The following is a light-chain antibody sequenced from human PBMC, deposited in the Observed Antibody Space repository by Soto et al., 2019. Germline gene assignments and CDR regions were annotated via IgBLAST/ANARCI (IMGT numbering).Light chain of an antibody. J-gene: IGKJ2*01. Sequence: DIQMTQSPSSLSASVGDRVTITCRTSQGISNYLAWYQQKSGKAPKLLIYLASTLRSGVSSRFSGSRSGTDFTLTISSLQPEDVATYYCQQYNNWPVYTFGQGTKLEIK. CDR2: LAS. CDR1: QGISNY. CDR3: QQYNNWPVYT. V-gene: IGKV1-27*01.